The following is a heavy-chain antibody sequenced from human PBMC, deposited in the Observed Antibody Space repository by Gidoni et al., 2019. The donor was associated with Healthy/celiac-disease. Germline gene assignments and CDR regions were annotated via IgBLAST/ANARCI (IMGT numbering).Heavy chain of an antibody. J-gene: IGHJ4*02. CDR3: AKEGFGELLMYFDY. Sequence: EVQLLESGGGLVQPGGSLRRSCAASGFTFSSYAMSWVRQAPGQGLEWVSSISGSGGSTYYADSVKGRFTISRDNSKNTLYLQMNSLRAEDTAVYYCAKEGFGELLMYFDYWGQGTLVTVSS. CDR1: GFTFSSYA. V-gene: IGHV3-23*01. D-gene: IGHD3-10*01. CDR2: ISGSGGST.